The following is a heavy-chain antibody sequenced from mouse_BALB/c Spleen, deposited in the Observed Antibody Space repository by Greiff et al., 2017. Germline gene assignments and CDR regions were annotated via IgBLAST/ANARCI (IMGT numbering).Heavy chain of an antibody. J-gene: IGHJ1*01. CDR2: INSNGGST. Sequence: VHVKQSGGGLVQPGGSLKLSCAASGFTFSSYGMSWVRQTPDKRLELVATINSNGGSTYYPDSVKGRFTISRDNAKNTLYLQMSSLKSEDTAMYYCARKEYGNYAWYFDVWGAGTTVTVSS. D-gene: IGHD2-10*02. CDR3: ARKEYGNYAWYFDV. CDR1: GFTFSSYG. V-gene: IGHV5-6-3*01.